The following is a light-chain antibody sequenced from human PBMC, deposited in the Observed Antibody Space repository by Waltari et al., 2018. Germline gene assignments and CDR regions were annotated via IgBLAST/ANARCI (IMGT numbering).Light chain of an antibody. CDR3: QQYYNTPLT. Sequence: DIVMTQSPESLAVSLGERATINCKTSESVLYSSNNKNHLAWYQQQPGQPPKLLIYWASTRKSGVPDRFSGSGSETDFTLTVSSLQAEDVAVYYCQQYYNTPLTFGGGTKVEIK. J-gene: IGKJ4*01. V-gene: IGKV4-1*01. CDR1: ESVLYSSNNKNH. CDR2: WAS.